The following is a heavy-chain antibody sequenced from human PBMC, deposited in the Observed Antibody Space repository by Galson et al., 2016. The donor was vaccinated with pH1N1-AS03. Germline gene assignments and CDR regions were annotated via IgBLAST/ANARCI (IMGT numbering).Heavy chain of an antibody. CDR1: GGSVSSSSYS. CDR3: ARTGFYDILTGSVPPFDF. D-gene: IGHD3-9*01. CDR2: IFYSGST. J-gene: IGHJ4*02. V-gene: IGHV4-61*01. Sequence: ETLSLTCTVSGGSVSSSSYSWSWIRQPPGRRLEWIGYIFYSGSTNYNPSLKSRVTISVDRSKNQYSLKLSSVTAADTAVYYCARTGFYDILTGSVPPFDFWGQGILVTVSS.